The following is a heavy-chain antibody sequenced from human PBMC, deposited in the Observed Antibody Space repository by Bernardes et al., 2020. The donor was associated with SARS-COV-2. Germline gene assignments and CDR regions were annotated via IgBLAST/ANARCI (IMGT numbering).Heavy chain of an antibody. J-gene: IGHJ6*02. CDR1: GCSISPYY. CDR3: AREGGTSGRGMDV. CDR2: MSASGSS. V-gene: IGHV4-4*07. Sequence: SAPLSPTRSVSGCSISPYYWSWIRPPAGKGLEWIGRMSASGSSNHNPSLRSRITMSVDTPQNQIPLELSSVTAADTAVYYCAREGGTSGRGMDVWGQGTTVTVSS. D-gene: IGHD3-10*01.